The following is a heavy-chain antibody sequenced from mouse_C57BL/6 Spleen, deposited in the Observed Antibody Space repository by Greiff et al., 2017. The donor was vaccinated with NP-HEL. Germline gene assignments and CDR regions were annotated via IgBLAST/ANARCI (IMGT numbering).Heavy chain of an antibody. CDR2: ISYDGSN. CDR1: GYSITSGYY. Sequence: EVKLQESGPGLVKPSQSLSLTCSVTGYSITSGYYWNWIRQFPGNKLEWMGYISYDGSNNYNPSLKNRISITRDTSKNQFFLKLNSVTTEDTATYYCARANWSYYFDYWGQGTTLTVSS. CDR3: ARANWSYYFDY. J-gene: IGHJ2*01. V-gene: IGHV3-6*01. D-gene: IGHD4-1*01.